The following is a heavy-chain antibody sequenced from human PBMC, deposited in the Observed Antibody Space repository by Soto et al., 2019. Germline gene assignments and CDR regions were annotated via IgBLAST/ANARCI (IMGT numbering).Heavy chain of an antibody. Sequence: GGSLRLSCAASGFTFSSYGMHWVRQAPGKGLEWVAVISYDGSNKYYADSVKGRFTISRDNSKNTLYLQMNSLRAEDTAVYYCAKDSAQYYSSTSWFDPWGQGTLVTVSS. V-gene: IGHV3-30*18. D-gene: IGHD6-13*01. CDR2: ISYDGSNK. J-gene: IGHJ5*02. CDR1: GFTFSSYG. CDR3: AKDSAQYYSSTSWFDP.